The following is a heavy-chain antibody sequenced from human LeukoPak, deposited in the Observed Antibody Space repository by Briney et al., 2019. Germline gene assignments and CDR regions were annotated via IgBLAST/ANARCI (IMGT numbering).Heavy chain of an antibody. Sequence: GGSLRLSCAASGFTFRSYAMSWVRQAPGKGLEWVSAISGSGGSTYYADSVKGRFTISRDNSKNTLYVQMNSLRAEDTAVYYCAKASFRYCSGGSCYFPIGYWGQGTLDTVSS. CDR3: AKASFRYCSGGSCYFPIGY. D-gene: IGHD2-15*01. J-gene: IGHJ4*01. CDR1: GFTFRSYA. V-gene: IGHV3-23*01. CDR2: ISGSGGST.